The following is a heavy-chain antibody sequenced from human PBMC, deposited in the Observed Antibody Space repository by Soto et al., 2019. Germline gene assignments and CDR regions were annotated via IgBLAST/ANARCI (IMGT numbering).Heavy chain of an antibody. J-gene: IGHJ4*02. Sequence: QVQLQQWGAGLLKPSETLSLTCAVYGGSFSGYYWTWIRQPPGTGLEWIGEINHSGSTNYNPSLKSRVTISVDPSKNQFSLKLTSVTAADTALYYCERDKITGLFDYWGQGTLVTVSS. CDR1: GGSFSGYY. D-gene: IGHD2-8*02. CDR2: INHSGST. CDR3: ERDKITGLFDY. V-gene: IGHV4-34*01.